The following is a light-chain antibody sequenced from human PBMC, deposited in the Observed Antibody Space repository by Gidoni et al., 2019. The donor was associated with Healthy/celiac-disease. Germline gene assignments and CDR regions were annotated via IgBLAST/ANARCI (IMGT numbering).Light chain of an antibody. CDR3: CSYAGSSTYV. Sequence: QSALTQPASVSGSPGQSITISCTGTSSDVGSYHLVSWYQQHPGKAPKLMIYEGSKRPSGVSNRFSGSKSGNTASLTISGLQAEDEADYYCCSYAGSSTYVFGTGTKVTV. J-gene: IGLJ1*01. V-gene: IGLV2-23*01. CDR2: EGS. CDR1: SSDVGSYHL.